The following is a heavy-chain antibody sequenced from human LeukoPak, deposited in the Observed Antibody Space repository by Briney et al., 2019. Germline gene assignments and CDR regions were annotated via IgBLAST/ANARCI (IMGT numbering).Heavy chain of an antibody. V-gene: IGHV4-39*07. CDR2: INHSGST. D-gene: IGHD6-13*01. Sequence: PSETLSLTCTVSGGSISSGGYYWSWIRQHPGKGLEWIGEINHSGSTNYNPSLKSRVTISVDTSKNQFSLKLSSVTAADTAVYYCARARSSSWYNYYYYGMDVWGQGTTVTVSS. CDR1: GGSISSGGYY. J-gene: IGHJ6*02. CDR3: ARARSSSWYNYYYYGMDV.